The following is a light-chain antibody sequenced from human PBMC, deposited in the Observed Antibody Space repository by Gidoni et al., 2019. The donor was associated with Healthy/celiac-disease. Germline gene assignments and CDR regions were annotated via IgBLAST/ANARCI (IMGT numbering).Light chain of an antibody. CDR1: SSNIGSNT. Sequence: QSVLTQPPSASGTPGPRVTISCSGSSSNIGSNTVNWYQQLPGPAPKLLIYSNNQRPSGVPDRFSGSKSGTSASLAISGLQSEDEADYYCAAWDDSLNVVVFGGGTKLTVL. V-gene: IGLV1-44*01. CDR2: SNN. J-gene: IGLJ2*01. CDR3: AAWDDSLNVVV.